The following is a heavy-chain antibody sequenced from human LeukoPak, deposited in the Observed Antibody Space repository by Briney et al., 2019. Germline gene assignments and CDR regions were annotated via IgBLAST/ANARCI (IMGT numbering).Heavy chain of an antibody. D-gene: IGHD3-10*01. CDR1: GVSLTTHY. V-gene: IGHV4-59*08. J-gene: IGHJ3*02. CDR2: IYYSGST. Sequence: SETLSLTCTVSGVSLTTHYWSWIRQPPRKGLEWIGFIYYSGSTRYNPSLQSRITISQDTSKNQFSLNLNSVTAADTAVYYCARPNSMIRGVPDAFDIWGQGTMVTVSS. CDR3: ARPNSMIRGVPDAFDI.